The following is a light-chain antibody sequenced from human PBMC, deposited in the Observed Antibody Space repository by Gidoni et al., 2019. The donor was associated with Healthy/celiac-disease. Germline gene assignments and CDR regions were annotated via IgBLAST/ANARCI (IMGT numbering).Light chain of an antibody. CDR1: QSVSSSY. CDR2: GAS. CDR3: QQYGSSHT. V-gene: IGKV3-20*01. Sequence: EIVLTQSPGTLSLSPGDRATLSCRASQSVSSSYLAWYQQKPGQAPRLLIYGASSRATGIPDRFSGSGSGTDFTLTISRLEPEDFAVYYWQQYGSSHTFGQGTRLEIK. J-gene: IGKJ5*01.